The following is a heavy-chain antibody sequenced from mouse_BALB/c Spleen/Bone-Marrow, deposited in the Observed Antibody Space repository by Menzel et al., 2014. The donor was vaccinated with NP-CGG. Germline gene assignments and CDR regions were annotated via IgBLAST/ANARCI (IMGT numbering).Heavy chain of an antibody. CDR3: ARDIRHLDY. Sequence: EVQLVESGVGLVQPGGSLRLSCTTSGFTFTDYYVSWVRQPPGKALEWLGFIRNKANGYTTEYNGSVKGRFTISRDNSQSILYLQMNTLRAEDSATYYCARDIRHLDYLDQGTTLTVSS. CDR2: IRNKANGYTT. V-gene: IGHV7-3*02. CDR1: GFTFTDYY. J-gene: IGHJ2*01.